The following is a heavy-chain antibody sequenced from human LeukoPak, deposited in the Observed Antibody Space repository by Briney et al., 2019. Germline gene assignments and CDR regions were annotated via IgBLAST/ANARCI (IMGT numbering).Heavy chain of an antibody. CDR2: INSDGSNT. CDR1: GFTFSSYG. J-gene: IGHJ4*02. V-gene: IGHV3-74*01. CDR3: ADTEVTGQNFDH. D-gene: IGHD3-9*01. Sequence: GGSLRLSCAASGFTFSSYGMHWVRQAPGKGLVWVSRINSDGSNTNYAGSVKGRFTISRDNAKNTLYLQMNSLRVEDTAVYYCADTEVTGQNFDHWGQGTLVTVSS.